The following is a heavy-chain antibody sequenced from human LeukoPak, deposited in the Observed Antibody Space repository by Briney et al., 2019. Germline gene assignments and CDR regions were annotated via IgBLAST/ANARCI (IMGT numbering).Heavy chain of an antibody. CDR2: ISGYNGNT. D-gene: IGHD2/OR15-2a*01. CDR3: ARPRGLIGYDAFDI. Sequence: ASVKVSCKASGYTFTSYGITWVRQAPGQGLEWMGWISGYNGNTNYAQKFQGRVTMTTDTSTSTAYMELRSLRSDDTAVYYCARPRGLIGYDAFDIWGQGTMVTVSS. V-gene: IGHV1-18*01. J-gene: IGHJ3*02. CDR1: GYTFTSYG.